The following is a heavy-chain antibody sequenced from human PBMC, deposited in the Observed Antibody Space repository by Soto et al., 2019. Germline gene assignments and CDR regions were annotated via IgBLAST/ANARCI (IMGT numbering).Heavy chain of an antibody. D-gene: IGHD3-3*01. CDR3: AKGAYDFWNGYYGYYYYGMDV. J-gene: IGHJ6*02. CDR2: ISGTGGST. Sequence: HPGGSLRLSCAASGFTFSSYAMSWVRQAPGKGLEWVSAISGTGGSTFYADSVKGRFTISRDNSKNTLYLQLNSLRAEDTALYYCAKGAYDFWNGYYGYYYYGMDVWGQGTTVTVSS. V-gene: IGHV3-23*01. CDR1: GFTFSSYA.